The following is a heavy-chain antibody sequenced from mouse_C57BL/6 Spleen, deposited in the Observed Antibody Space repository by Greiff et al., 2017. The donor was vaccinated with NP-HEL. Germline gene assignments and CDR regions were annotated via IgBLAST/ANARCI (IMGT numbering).Heavy chain of an antibody. CDR3: ARLRDDYDGFAY. CDR1: GYTFTSYG. Sequence: VQLQQSGAELARPGASVKLSCKASGYTFTSYGISWVKQRTGQGLEWIGEIYPRSGNTYYNEKFKGKATLTADKSSSTAYMELRSLTSEDSAVYFCARLRDDYDGFAYWGQGTLVTVSA. V-gene: IGHV1-81*01. J-gene: IGHJ3*01. D-gene: IGHD2-4*01. CDR2: IYPRSGNT.